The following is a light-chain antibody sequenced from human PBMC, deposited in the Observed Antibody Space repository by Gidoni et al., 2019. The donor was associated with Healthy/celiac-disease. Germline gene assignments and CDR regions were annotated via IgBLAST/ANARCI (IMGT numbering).Light chain of an antibody. J-gene: IGKJ3*01. CDR2: DAS. Sequence: IVLTQSPATLSLSPGERATLSCRARQSVSSYLAWYQQKPGQAPRLLIYDASNRATGIPARFSGSGSGTDFTLTISSLEPEDFAVYYCQQRSNWPPVTFXPXTKVDIK. V-gene: IGKV3-11*01. CDR3: QQRSNWPPVT. CDR1: QSVSSY.